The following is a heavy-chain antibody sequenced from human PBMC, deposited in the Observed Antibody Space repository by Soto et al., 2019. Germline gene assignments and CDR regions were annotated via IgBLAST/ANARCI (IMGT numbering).Heavy chain of an antibody. J-gene: IGHJ4*02. D-gene: IGHD1-26*01. CDR1: GFLYGRFA. CDR2: ISDSGDST. V-gene: IGHV3-23*01. Sequence: GGSLRLSCAASGFLYGRFAMSWVRRTPGKGLEWVSSISDSGDSTYYSDSVKGRFTISRDNAKNTLYLQMNSLRAEDTAVYYCARDVELQGFDSWGQGTLVTVSS. CDR3: ARDVELQGFDS.